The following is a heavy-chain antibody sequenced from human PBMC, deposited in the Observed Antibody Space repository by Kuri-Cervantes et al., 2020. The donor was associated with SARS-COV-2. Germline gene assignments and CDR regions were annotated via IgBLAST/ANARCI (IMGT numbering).Heavy chain of an antibody. V-gene: IGHV3-43*01. Sequence: GGSLRLSCAASGFTFDDYTMHWVRQAPGKGLEWVSLISWDGGSTYYADSVKGRFTISRDNSKNSLYLQMNSLRAEDMALYYCAKVGPTYDSSGYYDYWGQGTLVTVSS. J-gene: IGHJ4*02. CDR1: GFTFDDYT. CDR3: AKVGPTYDSSGYYDY. CDR2: ISWDGGST. D-gene: IGHD3-22*01.